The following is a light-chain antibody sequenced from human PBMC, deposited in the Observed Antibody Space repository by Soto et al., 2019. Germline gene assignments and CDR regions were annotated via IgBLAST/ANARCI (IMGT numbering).Light chain of an antibody. J-gene: IGKJ1*01. CDR1: QSVGGNY. CDR3: QQYGTSPRT. CDR2: GAS. V-gene: IGKV3-20*01. Sequence: EIVLTQSPGTLSLSPGERATLSCRASQSVGGNYLAWYQQKAGQAPRLLIYGASSRATGIPDRFSGSGSGTDFTLTISRLEPEDFAVYYCQQYGTSPRTFGQGTKVDI.